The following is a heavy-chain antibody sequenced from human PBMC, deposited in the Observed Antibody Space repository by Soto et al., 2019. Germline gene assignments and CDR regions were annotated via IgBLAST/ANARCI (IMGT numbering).Heavy chain of an antibody. CDR1: GYSFTNYW. V-gene: IGHV5-51*01. J-gene: IGHJ3*02. D-gene: IGHD1-20*01. Sequence: GESLKISCKGSGYSFTNYWIGWVRQMPGKGLEWMGIIYPGDSDTRYSPSFQGQVTISADKSISTAYLQWSSLKASDTAVYYCAREGKFYNWKSRSDAFAIWGQGTMVTVSS. CDR3: AREGKFYNWKSRSDAFAI. CDR2: IYPGDSDT.